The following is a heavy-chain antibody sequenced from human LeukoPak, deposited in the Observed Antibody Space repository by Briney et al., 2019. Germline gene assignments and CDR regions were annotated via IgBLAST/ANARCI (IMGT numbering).Heavy chain of an antibody. CDR3: ARGPHGIFDY. D-gene: IGHD1-14*01. CDR1: GGSISSSSYY. J-gene: IGHJ4*02. V-gene: IGHV4-39*07. CDR2: IYYSGST. Sequence: KPSETLSLTCTVSGGSISSSSYYWGWIRQPPGKGLEWIGSIYYSGSTNYNPSLKSRVTISVDTSKNQFSLKLSSVTAADTAVYYCARGPHGIFDYWGQGTLVTVSS.